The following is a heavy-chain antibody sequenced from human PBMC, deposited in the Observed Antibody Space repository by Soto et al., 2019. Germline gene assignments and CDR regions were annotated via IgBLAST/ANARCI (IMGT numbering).Heavy chain of an antibody. V-gene: IGHV3-33*01. CDR3: ARDLSGDYGALDT. J-gene: IGHJ3*02. CDR2: IWYDGSNK. D-gene: IGHD4-17*01. Sequence: QVQLVESGGGVVQPGRSLRLSCAASGFTFSSYGMHWARQGPGKGLEWVAVIWYDGSNKVYADSVKGRFTISKDNSKNTVYLQMNSLRAEDTAGYYCARDLSGDYGALDTWGQGTMVTVSS. CDR1: GFTFSSYG.